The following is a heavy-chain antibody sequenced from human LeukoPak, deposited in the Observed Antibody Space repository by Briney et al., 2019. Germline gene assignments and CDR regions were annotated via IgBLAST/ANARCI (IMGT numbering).Heavy chain of an antibody. Sequence: GGSLRLSCAASGFTFSSYVMSWVRQAPGKGLEWVSVISGSGGSTYYADSVKGRFTISRDNSKNTLYLQMNSPRAEDTAVYYCAKSSFCSGGSCYRYDYWGQGTLVTVSS. CDR1: GFTFSSYV. CDR3: AKSSFCSGGSCYRYDY. J-gene: IGHJ4*02. CDR2: ISGSGGST. V-gene: IGHV3-23*01. D-gene: IGHD2-15*01.